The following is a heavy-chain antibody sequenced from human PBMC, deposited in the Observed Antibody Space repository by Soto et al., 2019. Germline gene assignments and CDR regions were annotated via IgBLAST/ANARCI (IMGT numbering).Heavy chain of an antibody. J-gene: IGHJ6*02. CDR3: ASGGNTSPGHYYYGMDV. V-gene: IGHV1-69*12. D-gene: IGHD3-16*01. Sequence: QVQLVQSGAEVKKPGSSVKVSCKASGGTFSSYAISWVRQAPGQGLEWMGGIIPIFGTANYAQKFQGRVTITADESTSTAYMELSSLRSEDTAVYYCASGGNTSPGHYYYGMDVWGQGTTVTVSS. CDR1: GGTFSSYA. CDR2: IIPIFGTA.